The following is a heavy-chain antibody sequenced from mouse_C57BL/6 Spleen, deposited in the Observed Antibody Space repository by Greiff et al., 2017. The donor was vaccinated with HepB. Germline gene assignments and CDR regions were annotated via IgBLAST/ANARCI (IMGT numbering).Heavy chain of an antibody. CDR2: INPSSGYT. V-gene: IGHV1-4*01. Sequence: QVQLQQSGAELARPGASVKMSCKASGYTFTSYTMHWVKQRPGQGLEWIGYINPSSGYTKYNQKYKDKATLTADKSSSTAYMQLSSLTSEDSAVYYCARFDDGYYGLGFAYWGQGTLVTVSA. CDR1: GYTFTSYT. CDR3: ARFDDGYYGLGFAY. J-gene: IGHJ3*01. D-gene: IGHD2-3*01.